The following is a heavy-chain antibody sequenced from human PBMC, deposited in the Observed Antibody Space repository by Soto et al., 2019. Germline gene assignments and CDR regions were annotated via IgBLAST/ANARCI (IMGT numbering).Heavy chain of an antibody. J-gene: IGHJ1*01. Sequence: PSETLSLTCTVSGDSISTYYWSFIRQPPGKGLEWLGNIFSSGSANYNPSLKSRVTISVDTSKNQFSLKLKSVTAADTAVYYCARGTTCSRSPKHGYWGPGTLVTVSS. D-gene: IGHD1-26*01. CDR3: ARGTTCSRSPKHGY. V-gene: IGHV4-59*01. CDR2: IFSSGSA. CDR1: GDSISTYY.